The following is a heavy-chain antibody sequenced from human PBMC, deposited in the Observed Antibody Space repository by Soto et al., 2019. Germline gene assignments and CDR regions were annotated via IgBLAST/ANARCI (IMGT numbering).Heavy chain of an antibody. CDR2: IYYSGST. CDR1: RGTISNYY. J-gene: IGHJ3*02. V-gene: IGHV4-59*07. CDR3: ARGLKGDDAFDI. Sequence: PSATLCLTCTLSRGTISNYYWTCIRQPPGKGLEWIGYIYYSGSTNYNPSLKSRVTISVDTSKNQFSLKLSSVTAADTAVYYCARGLKGDDAFDIWGQGTMVT. D-gene: IGHD2-21*02.